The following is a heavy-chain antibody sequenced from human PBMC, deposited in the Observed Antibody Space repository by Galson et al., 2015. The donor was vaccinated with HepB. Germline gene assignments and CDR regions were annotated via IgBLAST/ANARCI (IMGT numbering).Heavy chain of an antibody. D-gene: IGHD6-19*01. CDR1: GFTFSDYY. CDR2: ISSSSSYT. Sequence: SLRLSCAASGFTFSDYYMSWIRQAPGKGLEWVSYISSSSSYTNYADSVKGRFTISRDNAKNSLYLQMNSLRAEDTAVYYCARESRTVAGTGRAFDIWGQGTMVTVSS. CDR3: ARESRTVAGTGRAFDI. V-gene: IGHV3-11*06. J-gene: IGHJ3*02.